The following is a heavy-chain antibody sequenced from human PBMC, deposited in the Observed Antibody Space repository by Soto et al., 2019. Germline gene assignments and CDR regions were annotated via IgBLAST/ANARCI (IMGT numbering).Heavy chain of an antibody. D-gene: IGHD3-3*01. V-gene: IGHV4-39*01. CDR1: GGSISSSSYY. CDR3: ARVSFGVVIIGWFDP. Sequence: SETLSLTCTVSGGSISSSSYYWGWIRQPPGKGLEWIGSIYYSGSTYYNPSLKSRVTISVDTSKNQFSLKLSSVTAADTAVYYCARVSFGVVIIGWFDPWGQGTLVTVSS. J-gene: IGHJ5*02. CDR2: IYYSGST.